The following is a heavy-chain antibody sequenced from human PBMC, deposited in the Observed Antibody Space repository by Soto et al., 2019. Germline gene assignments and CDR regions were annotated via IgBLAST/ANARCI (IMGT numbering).Heavy chain of an antibody. CDR3: AKDKSGTTAFDI. D-gene: IGHD1-1*01. CDR1: GVTFSTYA. Sequence: GGSLRLSCAASGVTFSTYALSWVRQAPGKGLEWVSAINERGGSTYYADSVKGRFTISRDNSKNTLYLQMKSLRAEDTALYYCAKDKSGTTAFDIWGQGTMVTVSS. J-gene: IGHJ3*02. CDR2: INERGGST. V-gene: IGHV3-23*01.